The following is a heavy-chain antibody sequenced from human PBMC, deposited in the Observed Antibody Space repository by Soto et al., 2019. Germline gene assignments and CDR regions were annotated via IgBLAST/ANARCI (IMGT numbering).Heavy chain of an antibody. Sequence: PSETLSLTCAVSGGSISSGGYSWSWIRQPPGKGLEWIGYIYHSGSTYYNPSLKSRVTISVDRSKNQFSLKLSSVTAADTAVYYCARALWFGELSYWFDPWGQ. CDR1: GGSISSGGYS. J-gene: IGHJ5*02. CDR3: ARALWFGELSYWFDP. V-gene: IGHV4-30-2*01. CDR2: IYHSGST. D-gene: IGHD3-10*01.